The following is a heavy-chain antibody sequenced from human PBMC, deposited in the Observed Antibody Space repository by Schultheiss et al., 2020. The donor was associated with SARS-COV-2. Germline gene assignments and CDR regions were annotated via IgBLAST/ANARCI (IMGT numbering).Heavy chain of an antibody. Sequence: SETLSLTCTVSGGSISSGGYYWSWIRQHPGKGLEWIGDISYSGSTNYNPSRKSRVTISVDTSKNQFSLKLTSVTAADTAVFYCARAVTGPKRYFDLWGRGTLVTVSS. CDR1: GGSISSGGYY. CDR3: ARAVTGPKRYFDL. V-gene: IGHV4-61*08. CDR2: ISYSGST. D-gene: IGHD6-19*01. J-gene: IGHJ2*01.